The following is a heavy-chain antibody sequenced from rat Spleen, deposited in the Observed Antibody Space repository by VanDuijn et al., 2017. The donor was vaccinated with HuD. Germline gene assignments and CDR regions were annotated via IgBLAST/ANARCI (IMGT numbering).Heavy chain of an antibody. CDR1: DYSITSNY. CDR3: ARRRGQVYNNYFDY. CDR2: ISYSGST. D-gene: IGHD1-10*01. V-gene: IGHV3-1*01. J-gene: IGHJ2*01. Sequence: EVQLQESGPGLVKPSQSLSLTCSVTDYSITSNYWDWIRKFPGNKMEWIGHISYSGSTNYNTSLKSRLSITRETSKNQFFLQLNSVKTEDTATYYCARRRGQVYNNYFDYWGQGVMVTVSS.